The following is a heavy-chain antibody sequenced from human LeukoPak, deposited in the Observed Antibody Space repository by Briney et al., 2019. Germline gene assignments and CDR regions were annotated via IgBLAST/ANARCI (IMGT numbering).Heavy chain of an antibody. D-gene: IGHD4-23*01. V-gene: IGHV4-59*01. Sequence: PSETLSLTCTVSGGSISSYYWSWIRQPPGKGLEWIGYIYYSGSTNYNPSLKSRVTISVDTSKNQFSLKLSSVAAADTAVYYCARVQAYGGKGYFDYWGQGTLVTVSS. J-gene: IGHJ4*02. CDR3: ARVQAYGGKGYFDY. CDR2: IYYSGST. CDR1: GGSISSYY.